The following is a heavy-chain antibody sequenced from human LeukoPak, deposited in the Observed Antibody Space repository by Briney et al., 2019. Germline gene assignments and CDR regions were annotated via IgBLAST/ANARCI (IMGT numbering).Heavy chain of an antibody. CDR1: AFTFSVYW. CDR2: IKEDGSDK. J-gene: IGHJ4*02. Sequence: GGSLRLSCSASAFTFSVYWMTWVRQAPGQGLEWVATIKEDGSDKYYVDSVRGRFTISRDNAENSLYLQMNSLTAEDTALYYCVRDGIRDIPGIITIRYDYWGQGILVTVSS. V-gene: IGHV3-7*05. D-gene: IGHD3-10*01. CDR3: VRDGIRDIPGIITIRYDY.